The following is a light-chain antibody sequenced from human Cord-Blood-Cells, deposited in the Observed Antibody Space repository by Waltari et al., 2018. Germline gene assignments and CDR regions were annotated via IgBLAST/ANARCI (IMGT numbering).Light chain of an antibody. CDR3: CSYAGSSTYV. CDR2: EGS. V-gene: IGLV2-23*01. Sequence: QSALTQPASVCGSPGQSITISCTGTSSDVGSYNLVSWYQQHPGKPPKLMIDEGSKRPSGVSNRFSGSKSGNTASLTISGLQAEDEADYYCCSYAGSSTYVFGTGTKVTVL. CDR1: SSDVGSYNL. J-gene: IGLJ1*01.